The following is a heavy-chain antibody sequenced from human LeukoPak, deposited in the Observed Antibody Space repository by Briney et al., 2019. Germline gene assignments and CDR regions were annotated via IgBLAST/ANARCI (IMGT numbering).Heavy chain of an antibody. V-gene: IGHV3-30*03. J-gene: IGHJ4*02. D-gene: IGHD6-19*01. CDR1: GFTFSSYG. Sequence: GGSLRLSCAASGFTFSSYGMHWVRQAPGKGLEWVAVISYDGSNRYYADSVKGRFTISRDTSKNTLYLQMNSLRAEDTTVYYCARGVRIAVAGYIDYWGQGTLVTVSS. CDR2: ISYDGSNR. CDR3: ARGVRIAVAGYIDY.